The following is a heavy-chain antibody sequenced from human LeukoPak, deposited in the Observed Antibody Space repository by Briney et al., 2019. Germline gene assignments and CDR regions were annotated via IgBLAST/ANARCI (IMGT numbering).Heavy chain of an antibody. V-gene: IGHV4-38-2*02. J-gene: IGHJ4*02. CDR2: IYNSGST. Sequence: KPSETLSLPCTVSVYPTSIGDFWGWIRQTPGKGLGWIGSIYNSGSTYYNPSLKTRVTISVDTSKNQFSLKLSSVTAADTAVYYCARREGSGWTFDYWGEGTLVTVSS. CDR3: ARREGSGWTFDY. CDR1: VYPTSIGDF. D-gene: IGHD6-19*01.